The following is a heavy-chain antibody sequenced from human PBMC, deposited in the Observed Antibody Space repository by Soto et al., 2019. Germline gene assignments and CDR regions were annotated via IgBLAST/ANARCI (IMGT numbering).Heavy chain of an antibody. CDR2: IWYDGTTT. CDR3: ARNVGSSGSSRWFDT. Sequence: QVQLVESGGGVVQPGRSLTLSCVASGFTLSNYGMHWVRQAPGTGLEWVAVIWYDGTTTYSAASVKGRFSISRDNSKNALFLQLSSLRAEDTAVYYCARNVGSSGSSRWFDTWGPGTLVTVSS. D-gene: IGHD3-10*01. J-gene: IGHJ5*02. CDR1: GFTLSNYG. V-gene: IGHV3-33*01.